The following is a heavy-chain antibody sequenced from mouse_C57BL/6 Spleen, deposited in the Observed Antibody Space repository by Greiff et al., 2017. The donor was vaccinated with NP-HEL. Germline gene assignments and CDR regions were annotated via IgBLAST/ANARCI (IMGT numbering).Heavy chain of an antibody. V-gene: IGHV14-4*01. J-gene: IGHJ2*01. CDR2: IDPENGDT. CDR1: GFNIKDDY. Sequence: VQLKESGAELVRPGASVKLSCTASGFNIKDDYMHWVKQRPEQGLEWIGWIDPENGDTEYASKFQGKATITADTSSNTAYLQLSSLTSEDTAVYYCTTYYEFDGWGTGTTLTVAS. CDR3: TTYYEFDG. D-gene: IGHD1-1*01.